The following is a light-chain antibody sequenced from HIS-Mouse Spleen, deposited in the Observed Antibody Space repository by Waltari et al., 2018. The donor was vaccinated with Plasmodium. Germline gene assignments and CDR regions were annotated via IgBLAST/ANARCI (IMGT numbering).Light chain of an antibody. V-gene: IGKV3-20*01. CDR1: QSVSSSY. Sequence: EIVLTQSPGTLSLSPGERATLSCRASQSVSSSYLAWYQQKPGQAPRLLSYGASSRATGIPDRFSGSGSETDFTLTISRLEPEDFAVYYCQQYGSSPPYTFGQGTKLEIK. J-gene: IGKJ2*01. CDR3: QQYGSSPPYT. CDR2: GAS.